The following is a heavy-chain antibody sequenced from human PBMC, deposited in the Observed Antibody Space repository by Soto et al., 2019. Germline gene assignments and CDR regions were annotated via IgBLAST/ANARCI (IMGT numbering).Heavy chain of an antibody. CDR3: AKCLSSGWSRFDY. D-gene: IGHD6-19*01. V-gene: IGHV3-30*18. Sequence: QVQLVESGGGVVQPGRSLKLSCAASGFTFSSYAMHWVRQAPGKGLEWVAVISYDGSNKYYADSVKGRFTISTDTSKNTLYLQMNSLRAEDTAVYYCAKCLSSGWSRFDYWGQGTLVTVSS. J-gene: IGHJ4*02. CDR1: GFTFSSYA. CDR2: ISYDGSNK.